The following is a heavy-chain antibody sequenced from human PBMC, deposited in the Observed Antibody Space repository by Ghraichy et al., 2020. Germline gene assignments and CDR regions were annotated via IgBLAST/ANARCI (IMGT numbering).Heavy chain of an antibody. J-gene: IGHJ3*02. CDR2: ISSSSYI. V-gene: IGHV3-21*01. Sequence: GGSLRLSCAASGFTFSSYSMNWVRQAPGKGLEWVSSISSSSYIYYADSVKGRFTISRDNAKNSLYLQMNSLRAEDTAVYYCARDLVVPAAIEIPVDAFDIWGQGTMVTVSS. CDR3: ARDLVVPAAIEIPVDAFDI. D-gene: IGHD2-2*01. CDR1: GFTFSSYS.